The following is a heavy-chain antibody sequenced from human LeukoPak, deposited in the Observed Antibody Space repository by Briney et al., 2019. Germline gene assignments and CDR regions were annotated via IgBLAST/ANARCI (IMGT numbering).Heavy chain of an antibody. Sequence: QAGGSLRLSCVASGFTFSSSWMSWVRQPPGKGLEWVAYIKQDGSEQHYVDSVKGRFTISRDNAKNSLYLQTNSLRVEDTAVFYCARGGWYPDYWGLGTLVTVSS. CDR3: ARGGWYPDY. V-gene: IGHV3-7*01. J-gene: IGHJ4*02. CDR2: IKQDGSEQ. D-gene: IGHD6-19*01. CDR1: GFTFSSSW.